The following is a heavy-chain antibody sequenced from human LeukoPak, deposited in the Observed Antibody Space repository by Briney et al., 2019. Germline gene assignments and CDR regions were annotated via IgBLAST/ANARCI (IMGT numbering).Heavy chain of an antibody. CDR1: GGSISSYF. CDR3: ARATGEYSSSRPLDY. V-gene: IGHV4-59*01. CDR2: IYYSGST. J-gene: IGHJ4*02. Sequence: SETLPLTCTVSGGSISSYFWSWVRQPPGKGLEWIGYIYYSGSTNYNPSLKSRVTISVDTSKNQFSLKLSPVTAADTAVYYCARATGEYSSSRPLDYWGQGTLVTVSS. D-gene: IGHD6-6*01.